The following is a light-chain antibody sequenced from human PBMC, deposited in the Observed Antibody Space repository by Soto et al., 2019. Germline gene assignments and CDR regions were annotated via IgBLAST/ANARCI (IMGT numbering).Light chain of an antibody. J-gene: IGKJ5*01. CDR2: GAS. CDR3: QLHGRSIT. V-gene: IGKV3-20*01. Sequence: EIVLTQSPGTLSLSPGERATLSCRASQSVSSSYLAWYQQKPGQAPRLLIYGASSRATGIPDRFSGSGSGTDFTLTITRLEPEDFAVYYCQLHGRSITFGQRTRLEIK. CDR1: QSVSSSY.